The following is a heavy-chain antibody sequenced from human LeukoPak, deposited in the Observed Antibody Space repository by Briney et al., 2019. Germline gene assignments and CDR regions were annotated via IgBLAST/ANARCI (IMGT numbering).Heavy chain of an antibody. CDR3: ARGNLRSSGYYYQRSYYFDY. V-gene: IGHV4-34*01. Sequence: SETLSLTCAVYGGSFSGYYWSWIRQPPGKELEWIGEINHSGSTNYNPSLKSRVTISVDTSKNQFSLKLSSVTAADTAVYYCARGNLRSSGYYYQRSYYFDYWGQGTLVTVSS. CDR2: INHSGST. J-gene: IGHJ4*02. CDR1: GGSFSGYY. D-gene: IGHD3-22*01.